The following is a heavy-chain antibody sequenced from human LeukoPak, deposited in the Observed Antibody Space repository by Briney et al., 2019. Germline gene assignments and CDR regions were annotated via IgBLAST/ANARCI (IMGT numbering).Heavy chain of an antibody. CDR1: GGSISSYY. V-gene: IGHV4-59*12. J-gene: IGHJ6*03. Sequence: PSETLSLTCTVSGGSISSYYWSWIRQPPGKGLEWIGYTYYSGSTNYNPSLKSRVTLSVDTSKTQFYLSLSSVTAADTAVYYCAREDSGSYYNFYYFYMDVWGKGTTVTISS. CDR3: AREDSGSYYNFYYFYMDV. CDR2: TYYSGST. D-gene: IGHD3-10*01.